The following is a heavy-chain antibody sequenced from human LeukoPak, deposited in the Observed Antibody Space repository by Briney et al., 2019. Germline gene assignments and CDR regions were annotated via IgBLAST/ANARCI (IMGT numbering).Heavy chain of an antibody. CDR3: AGVRFSRDRNTSGADVLFDY. CDR1: DGSISGSY. Sequence: SETLSLTCTVSDGSISGSYWTWIRQSPGKGLEWIGYVHSSGTNKYNPSLKSRVTISVDTSKNHSSLKLSSVTGADTAVYYCAGVRFSRDRNTSGADVLFDYWGQGTLVTVSS. D-gene: IGHD6-19*01. J-gene: IGHJ4*02. CDR2: VHSSGTN. V-gene: IGHV4-59*01.